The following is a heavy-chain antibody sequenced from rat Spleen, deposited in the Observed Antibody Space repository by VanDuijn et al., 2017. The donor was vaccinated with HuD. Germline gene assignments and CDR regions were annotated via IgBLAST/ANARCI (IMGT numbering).Heavy chain of an antibody. CDR3: TPGVLPYYFDY. J-gene: IGHJ2*01. CDR1: GFPFSDHY. D-gene: IGHD1-4*01. Sequence: EVQLVESGGGLVQPGRSLKLSCAASGFPFSDHYMAWVRQALKKGSEWVSSRDTDGSRTYYPDSVRGRFTISRDNAKSTLYLQMASLRSEDTATYYCTPGVLPYYFDYWGQGVMVTVSS. V-gene: IGHV5-20*01. CDR2: RDTDGSRT.